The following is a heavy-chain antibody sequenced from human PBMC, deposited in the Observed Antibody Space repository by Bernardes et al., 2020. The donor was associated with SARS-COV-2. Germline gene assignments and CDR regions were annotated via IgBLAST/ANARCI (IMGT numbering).Heavy chain of an antibody. CDR1: GFIFSNAY. CDR3: TTEKSPAGVVGGWGYYHYGLDV. D-gene: IGHD1-26*01. V-gene: IGHV3-15*01. J-gene: IGHJ6*02. Sequence: GGSLRLSCAASGFIFSNAYITWVRQAPGKGLEWVGRIKSKTDGETTDYSAPVRGRFTISRDDSKNTAFLQLDSLKGEDTAIYYCTTEKSPAGVVGGWGYYHYGLDVWGQGTTVTVSS. CDR2: IKSKTDGETT.